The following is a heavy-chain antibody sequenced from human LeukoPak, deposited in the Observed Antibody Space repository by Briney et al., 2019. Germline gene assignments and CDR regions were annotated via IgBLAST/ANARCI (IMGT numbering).Heavy chain of an antibody. CDR3: ASEGPTYNWKRDWFDP. CDR1: GYTFNGYY. J-gene: IGHJ5*02. CDR2: INPKSGAT. D-gene: IGHD1-20*01. V-gene: IGHV1-2*02. Sequence: ASVKVSCKASGYTFNGYYMHWVRQAPGQGLEWMGWINPKSGATNYAQKFQGRVTMTRDTSISTAYMELSRLRSDDTAVYYCASEGPTYNWKRDWFDPWGQGTLVTVSS.